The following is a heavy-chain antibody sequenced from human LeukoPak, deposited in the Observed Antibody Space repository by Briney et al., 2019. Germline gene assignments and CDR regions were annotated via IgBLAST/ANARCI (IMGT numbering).Heavy chain of an antibody. V-gene: IGHV4-59*01. CDR1: GGSISSYY. CDR3: ARVLSDNWNYEYYFDY. D-gene: IGHD1-7*01. Sequence: SETLSLTCTVSGGSISSYYWSWIRQPPGKGLEWIGYIYYSGSTNYNPSLKSRVTISVDTSKNQFSLKLSSVTAADTAVYYCARVLSDNWNYEYYFDYWGQGTLATVSS. CDR2: IYYSGST. J-gene: IGHJ4*02.